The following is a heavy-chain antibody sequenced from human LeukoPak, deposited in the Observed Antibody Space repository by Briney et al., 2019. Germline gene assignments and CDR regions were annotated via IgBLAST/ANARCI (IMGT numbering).Heavy chain of an antibody. Sequence: ASVKVSCKPSGYSLTGYYMHWMRQAPGQGLEWMGWINLNSGDTNYAEKFQGRVTMTRDTSISTAYVELSRLRYDDTAVYYCASWAGGNAPVASFDYWGQGTLVTVSS. D-gene: IGHD1-14*01. CDR3: ASWAGGNAPVASFDY. CDR2: INLNSGDT. CDR1: GYSLTGYY. J-gene: IGHJ4*02. V-gene: IGHV1-2*02.